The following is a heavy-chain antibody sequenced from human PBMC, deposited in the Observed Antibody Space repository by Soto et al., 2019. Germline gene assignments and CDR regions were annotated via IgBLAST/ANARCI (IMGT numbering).Heavy chain of an antibody. CDR2: IYHRGNT. CDR3: SRGRDYVWGN. J-gene: IGHJ4*02. Sequence: QVQLQQSGPGLVKPSGTLSLICAVSGDSVTNSIFWWTWVRQPPGKGLEWIGEIYHRGNTNYNPSLRSRVLISMVKSINEFSLTVISVTAAATAVNYCSRGRDYVWGNLGQGTLISVSS. V-gene: IGHV4-4*02. D-gene: IGHD3-16*01. CDR1: GDSVTNSIFW.